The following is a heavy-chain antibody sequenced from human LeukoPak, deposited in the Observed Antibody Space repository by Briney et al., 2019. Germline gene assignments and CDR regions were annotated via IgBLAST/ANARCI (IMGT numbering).Heavy chain of an antibody. CDR2: IYSDSGDT. V-gene: IGHV1-2*04. D-gene: IGHD6-13*01. Sequence: ASVKVSCKASGYTFTGFYIHWVRQAPGQGLEWMGWIYSDSGDTNYAQKFQGWVTMTRDTSISTAYMELSRLTSDDTAVYYCARFWQQQLADFWGQGTLVTVSS. CDR3: ARFWQQQLADF. J-gene: IGHJ4*02. CDR1: GYTFTGFY.